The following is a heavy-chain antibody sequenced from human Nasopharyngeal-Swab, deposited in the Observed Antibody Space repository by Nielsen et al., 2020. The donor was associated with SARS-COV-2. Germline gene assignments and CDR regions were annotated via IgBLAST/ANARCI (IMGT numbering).Heavy chain of an antibody. Sequence: VRQAPGKGLEWVSYISSSSSTIYYADSVKGRFTISRDNAKNSLYLQMNSLRAEDTAVYYCARDSYPEEAYCGGDCYLNYYYYYGMDVRGQGTTVTVSS. CDR2: ISSSSSTI. J-gene: IGHJ6*02. CDR3: ARDSYPEEAYCGGDCYLNYYYYYGMDV. D-gene: IGHD2-21*01. V-gene: IGHV3-48*04.